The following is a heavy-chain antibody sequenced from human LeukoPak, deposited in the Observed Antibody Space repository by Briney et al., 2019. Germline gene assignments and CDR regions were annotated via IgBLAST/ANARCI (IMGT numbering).Heavy chain of an antibody. V-gene: IGHV3-21*01. CDR1: RFTFIGYT. D-gene: IGHD6-19*01. J-gene: IGHJ4*02. Sequence: GGSLRLSCAASRFTFIGYTMNWVRQAPGKGLELVSSISSRSTYIYYADSVKGRFTISRDNAKNSLYLQMNSLRAEDTAVYYCAREESGSSGWYDYWGQGTLVTVSS. CDR3: AREESGSSGWYDY. CDR2: ISSRSTYI.